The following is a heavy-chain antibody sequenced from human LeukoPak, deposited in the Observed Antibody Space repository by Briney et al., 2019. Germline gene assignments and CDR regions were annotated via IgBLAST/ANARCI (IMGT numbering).Heavy chain of an antibody. J-gene: IGHJ6*02. CDR2: IYSGGST. Sequence: GGSLRLSCAASGFTVSINYMSWVRQAPGKGLEWVSVIYSGGSTYYADSVKGRFTISRDNSKNTLYLQMNSLRAEDTAVYYCARDSIYSSSRLYYYGMDVWGQGTTVTVSS. CDR3: ARDSIYSSSRLYYYGMDV. CDR1: GFTVSINY. D-gene: IGHD6-13*01. V-gene: IGHV3-53*01.